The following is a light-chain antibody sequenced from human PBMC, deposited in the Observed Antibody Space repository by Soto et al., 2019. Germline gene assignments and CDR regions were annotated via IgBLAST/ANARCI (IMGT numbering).Light chain of an antibody. Sequence: QSVLTQPPSVSGAPGLRVTISCTGSSSNIGAGYDVHWYQQLPVTAPKLLIYGNSNRPSVVPDRFSGSKSGTSASLAITGLEAEDEADYYCQSYDSSLSGSVFGGGTKVTVL. CDR3: QSYDSSLSGSV. V-gene: IGLV1-40*01. J-gene: IGLJ2*01. CDR1: SSNIGAGYD. CDR2: GNS.